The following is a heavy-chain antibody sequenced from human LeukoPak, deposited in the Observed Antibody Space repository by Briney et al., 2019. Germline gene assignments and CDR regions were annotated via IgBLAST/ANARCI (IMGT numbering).Heavy chain of an antibody. CDR2: ISGSGGST. D-gene: IGHD3-16*01. J-gene: IGHJ4*02. V-gene: IGHV3-23*01. CDR1: GFTFSSYA. CDR3: AKEAEGELYWGGYFEY. Sequence: GGSLRLSCAASGFTFSSYAMSWVRQAPGEGLEWVSTISGSGGSTYYGDSVKGRFTISRDNSKNTLYLQMNSLRAEDTAVYYCAKEAEGELYWGGYFEYWGQGTLVTVSS.